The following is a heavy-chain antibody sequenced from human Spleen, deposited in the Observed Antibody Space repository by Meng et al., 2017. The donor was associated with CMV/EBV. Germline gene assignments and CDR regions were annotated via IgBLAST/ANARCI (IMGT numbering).Heavy chain of an antibody. CDR1: GFTFEDYI. D-gene: IGHD2-2*02. CDR2: ISCDGGST. Sequence: GESLKISCAASGFTFEDYIMHWVRQAPGKGLEWVSLISCDGGSTYYADSVKGRFTISRDNSKNTLYLQMNSLRAEDTAVYYCAKVIYLRSMAPWGQGTLVTVSS. J-gene: IGHJ5*02. CDR3: AKVIYLRSMAP. V-gene: IGHV3-43*01.